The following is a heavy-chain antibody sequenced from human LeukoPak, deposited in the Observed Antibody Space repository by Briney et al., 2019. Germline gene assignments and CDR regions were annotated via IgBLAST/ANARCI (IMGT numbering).Heavy chain of an antibody. CDR3: ARDLLRDQYYDFWSGYSSYGMDV. V-gene: IGHV3-33*01. J-gene: IGHJ6*02. D-gene: IGHD3-3*01. CDR2: IWYDGSNK. CDR1: GFTFSSYG. Sequence: GGSLRLSCAASGFTFSSYGMHWARQAPGKGLEWVAVIWYDGSNKYYADSVKGRFTISRDNSKNTLYLQMNSLRAEDTAVYYCARDLLRDQYYDFWSGYSSYGMDVWGQGTTVTVSS.